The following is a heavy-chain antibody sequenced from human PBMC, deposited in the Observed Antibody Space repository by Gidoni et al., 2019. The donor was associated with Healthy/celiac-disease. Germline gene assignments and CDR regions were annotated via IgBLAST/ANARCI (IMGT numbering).Heavy chain of an antibody. D-gene: IGHD1-26*01. CDR3: ARNSGSYDYFDY. V-gene: IGHV3-48*01. CDR2: ISSSSSTI. J-gene: IGHJ4*02. CDR1: GFTFSSYS. Sequence: EVQLVESGGGLVQPGGSLRLSCAASGFTFSSYSMNSVRQAPGKGLEWVSYISSSSSTIYYEDSVKGRFTISRDKAKNSLYLQMNSLRAEDTAVYYCARNSGSYDYFDYWGQGTLVTVSS.